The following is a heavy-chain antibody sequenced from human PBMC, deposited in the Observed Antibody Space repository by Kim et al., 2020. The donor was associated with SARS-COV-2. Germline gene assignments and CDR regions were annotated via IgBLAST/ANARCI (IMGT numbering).Heavy chain of an antibody. Sequence: SETLSLTCAVYGGSFSGYYWSWIRQPPGKGLEWIGEINHSGSTNYNPSLKSRVTISVDTSKNQFSLKLSSVTAADTAVYYCARGRGYSYENYYMDVWGKGTTVTVSS. CDR1: GGSFSGYY. J-gene: IGHJ6*03. CDR2: INHSGST. D-gene: IGHD5-18*01. CDR3: ARGRGYSYENYYMDV. V-gene: IGHV4-34*01.